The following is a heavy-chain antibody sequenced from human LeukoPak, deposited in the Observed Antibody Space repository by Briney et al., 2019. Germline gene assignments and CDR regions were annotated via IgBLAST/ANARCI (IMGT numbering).Heavy chain of an antibody. J-gene: IGHJ3*02. Sequence: GESLNISCKGSGYSLTSYWIGWVRQMPGKGLEWMGIIYPGDSDTRYSPSFQGQVTISADKSISTAYLQWSSLKASDTAMYYCARGRTTVVTPDAFDIWGQGTMVTVSS. CDR1: GYSLTSYW. CDR2: IYPGDSDT. D-gene: IGHD4-23*01. V-gene: IGHV5-51*01. CDR3: ARGRTTVVTPDAFDI.